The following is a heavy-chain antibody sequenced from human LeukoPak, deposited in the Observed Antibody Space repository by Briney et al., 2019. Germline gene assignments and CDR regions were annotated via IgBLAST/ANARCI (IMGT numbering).Heavy chain of an antibody. J-gene: IGHJ6*02. Sequence: ASVKVSCKASGYTFTDYTMNWVRQAPGQGLEWMGWINTNTGNPTYAQDFTGRFVFSLDTSVSTAYLQISSLKAEDTAVYYCARQYCSGGSWYWDYYYGMDVRGQGTTVTVSS. CDR1: GYTFTDYT. CDR2: INTNTGNP. D-gene: IGHD2-15*01. CDR3: ARQYCSGGSWYWDYYYGMDV. V-gene: IGHV7-4-1*02.